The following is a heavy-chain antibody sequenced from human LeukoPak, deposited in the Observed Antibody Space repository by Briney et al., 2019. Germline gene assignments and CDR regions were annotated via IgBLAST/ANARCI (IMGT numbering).Heavy chain of an antibody. CDR3: ASTSPLYDSSGYYSDDAFDI. D-gene: IGHD3-22*01. CDR1: GFTFSSYS. V-gene: IGHV3-21*01. Sequence: GGSLRLSCAASGFTFSSYSMNWVRQAPGKGLEWVSSISSSSSYIYYADSVKGRFTISRDNAKNSLYLQMNSLRAEDTAVYYCASTSPLYDSSGYYSDDAFDIWGQGTMVTVSS. CDR2: ISSSSSYI. J-gene: IGHJ3*02.